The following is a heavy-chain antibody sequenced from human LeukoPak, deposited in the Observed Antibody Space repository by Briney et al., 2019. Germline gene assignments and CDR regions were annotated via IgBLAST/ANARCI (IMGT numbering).Heavy chain of an antibody. Sequence: SETLSLTCTVSGGPISSSSYYWGWIRQPPGKGLEWIGSIYYSGSTYYNPSLKSRVTISVDTSKNQFSLKLSSVTAADTAVYYCARERGVVVITGNYYYMDVWGKGTTVTISS. CDR1: GGPISSSSYY. D-gene: IGHD3-22*01. CDR2: IYYSGST. J-gene: IGHJ6*03. CDR3: ARERGVVVITGNYYYMDV. V-gene: IGHV4-39*02.